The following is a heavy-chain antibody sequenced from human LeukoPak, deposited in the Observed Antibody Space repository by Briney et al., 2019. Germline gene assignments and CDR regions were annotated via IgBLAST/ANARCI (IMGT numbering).Heavy chain of an antibody. CDR2: IYYSGST. J-gene: IGHJ1*01. CDR1: GGSISIYY. V-gene: IGHV4-59*01. Sequence: SETLSLTCTVSGGSISIYYWSWIRQPPGKGLEWIGYIYYSGSTNYNPSLKSRVTISVDTSKNQFSLKLSSVTAADTAVYYCAAAGSRVRRYFQHWGQGTLVTVSS. D-gene: IGHD3-16*01. CDR3: AAAGSRVRRYFQH.